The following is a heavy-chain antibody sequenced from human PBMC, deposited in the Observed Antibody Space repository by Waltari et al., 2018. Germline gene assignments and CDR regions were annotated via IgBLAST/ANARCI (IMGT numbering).Heavy chain of an antibody. CDR2: ISSSSSYI. V-gene: IGHV3-21*01. D-gene: IGHD6-19*01. Sequence: EVQLVESGGGLVKPGGSLRLSCAASGFTFSSYSMHWVRQAPGKGLEWVSSISSSSSYIYYADSVKGRFTISRDNAKNSLYLQMNSLRAEDTAVYYCARRAVAGTCDYWGQGTLVTVSS. J-gene: IGHJ4*02. CDR3: ARRAVAGTCDY. CDR1: GFTFSSYS.